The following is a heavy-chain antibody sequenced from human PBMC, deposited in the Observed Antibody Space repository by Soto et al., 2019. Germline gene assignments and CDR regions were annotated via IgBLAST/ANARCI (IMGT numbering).Heavy chain of an antibody. CDR2: IDYSGST. V-gene: IGHV4-59*01. J-gene: IGHJ6*02. CDR1: GGSISSYY. D-gene: IGHD3-10*01. Sequence: QVQLQESGPGLVKPSETLSLTCTVSGGSISSYYWSWIRQPPGKGLEWIGYIDYSGSTNYNPSLTSRVTISVDTSKNQFPLTLSSVTAAATAVYYCARASSGAGSYSRSYDYYYGMDVWGQGTTVTVSS. CDR3: ARASSGAGSYSRSYDYYYGMDV.